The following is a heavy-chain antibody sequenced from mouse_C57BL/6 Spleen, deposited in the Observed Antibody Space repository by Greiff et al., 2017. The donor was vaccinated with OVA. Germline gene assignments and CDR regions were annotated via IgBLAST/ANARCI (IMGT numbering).Heavy chain of an antibody. CDR1: GFTFSDYG. D-gene: IGHD1-1*01. CDR2: ISSGSSTI. Sequence: EVHLVESGGGLVKPGGSLKLSCAASGFTFSDYGMHWVRQAPEKGLEWVAYISSGSSTIYYADTVKGRFTISRDNAKNTLFLQMNRLRSEDTAMYYCARAHYYGSSYAGTLAYWGQGTLVTVSA. J-gene: IGHJ3*01. CDR3: ARAHYYGSSYAGTLAY. V-gene: IGHV5-17*01.